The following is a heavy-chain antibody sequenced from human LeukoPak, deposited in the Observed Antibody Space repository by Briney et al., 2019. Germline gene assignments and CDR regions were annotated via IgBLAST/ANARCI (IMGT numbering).Heavy chain of an antibody. Sequence: PGGSLRLSCAASGFTFSSYNMNWVRQAPGRGLEWVSSISSSSNYIYYADSVKGRFTISRDNAKKSLYLEMNSLRAEDTAVYYCARDGEIKDIVVVVAAFFDYWGQGTLVTVSS. V-gene: IGHV3-21*01. J-gene: IGHJ4*02. CDR1: GFTFSSYN. D-gene: IGHD2-15*01. CDR3: ARDGEIKDIVVVVAAFFDY. CDR2: ISSSSNYI.